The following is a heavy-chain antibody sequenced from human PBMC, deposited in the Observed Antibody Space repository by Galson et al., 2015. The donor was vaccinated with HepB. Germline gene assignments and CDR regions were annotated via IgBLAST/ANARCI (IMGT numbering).Heavy chain of an antibody. CDR3: ARMLVGASRLDY. CDR1: GGSVSSGSYY. J-gene: IGHJ4*02. V-gene: IGHV4-61*01. Sequence: SETLSLTCTVSGGSVSSGSYYWTWIRQPPGKGLEWIGYIYYKGNTHHNPSLKSRLTISVDTFRNQFSLKLSSVTAADTALYYCARMLVGASRLDYWGQGTLLTVSS. D-gene: IGHD1-26*01. CDR2: IYYKGNT.